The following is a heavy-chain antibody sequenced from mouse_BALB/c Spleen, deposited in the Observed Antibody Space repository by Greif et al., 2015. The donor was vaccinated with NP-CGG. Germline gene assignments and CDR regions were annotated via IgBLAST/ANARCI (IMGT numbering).Heavy chain of an antibody. CDR3: ARDLL. CDR2: ISSGGST. D-gene: IGHD2-1*01. V-gene: IGHV5-6-5*01. J-gene: IGHJ3*01. Sequence: DVHLVESGGGLVKPGGSLKLSCAASGFTFSSYAMSWVRQTPEKRLEWXASISSGGSTYYPDSVKGRFTISRDNARNILYLQMSSLRSEDTAMYYCARDLLWGQGTLVTVSA. CDR1: GFTFSSYA.